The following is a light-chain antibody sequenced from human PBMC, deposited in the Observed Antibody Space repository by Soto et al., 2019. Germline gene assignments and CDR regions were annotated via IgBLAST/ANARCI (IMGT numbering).Light chain of an antibody. V-gene: IGLV2-14*01. CDR3: SSYTGSSTLV. Sequence: QSALTQPASVSGSPGQSITISCTGTRGDVGGYNYVSWYRQYPGKAPKLMIYDVSNRPSGVSNRFSGSKSGNTASLTISGLQAEDEADYYCSSYTGSSTLVFGGGTKLTVL. CDR2: DVS. CDR1: RGDVGGYNY. J-gene: IGLJ2*01.